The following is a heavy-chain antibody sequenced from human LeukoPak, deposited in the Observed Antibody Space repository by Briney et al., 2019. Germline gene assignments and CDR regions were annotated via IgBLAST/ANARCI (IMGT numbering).Heavy chain of an antibody. V-gene: IGHV4-59*11. J-gene: IGHJ4*02. Sequence: SETLSLTCTVSGASISSHYWSWIRQSPGKGLEWVGYISNTGTTAYNPSPKSRVTISADTSKSQFSLKLRSVTAADTAVYYCSRDYGTTSCYDYWGQGTLVTASS. CDR1: GASISSHY. CDR3: SRDYGTTSCYDY. CDR2: ISNTGTT. D-gene: IGHD2-2*01.